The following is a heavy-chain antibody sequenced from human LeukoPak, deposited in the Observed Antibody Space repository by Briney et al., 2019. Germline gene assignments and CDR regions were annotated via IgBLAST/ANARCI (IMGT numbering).Heavy chain of an antibody. Sequence: SGTLSLTCAVSGGSISSSNWWSWVRQPPGKGLEWIGEIYHSGTTNYNPSLKSRVTISLDKSRNQFSLKLSSVTAADTAVYYCASEYGSGSYYNYYWGQGTLVTVSS. V-gene: IGHV4-4*02. J-gene: IGHJ4*02. CDR1: GGSISSSNW. D-gene: IGHD3-10*01. CDR3: ASEYGSGSYYNYY. CDR2: IYHSGTT.